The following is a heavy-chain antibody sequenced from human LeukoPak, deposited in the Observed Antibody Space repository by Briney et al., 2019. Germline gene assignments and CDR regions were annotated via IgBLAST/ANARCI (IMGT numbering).Heavy chain of an antibody. Sequence: ASVKVSCKASGYTFTGYYIHWVRQAPGQGLEWMGWINPNTGDTHYAQKFQGRVTMTRDTSMTTAYMEVSRLGSGDTAFYYCARGMDGYDFSRMIYFFYYMDVWGKGTTITVSS. CDR3: ARGMDGYDFSRMIYFFYYMDV. V-gene: IGHV1-2*02. J-gene: IGHJ6*03. CDR2: INPNTGDT. CDR1: GYTFTGYY. D-gene: IGHD5-12*01.